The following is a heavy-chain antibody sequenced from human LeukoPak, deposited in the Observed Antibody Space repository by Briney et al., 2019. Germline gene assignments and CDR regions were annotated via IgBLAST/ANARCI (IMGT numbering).Heavy chain of an antibody. CDR1: GFTFSSYG. Sequence: GGSLRLSCAASGFTFSSYGMSWLRQAPGKGLEWVSAISGSGVGTYYADSVKGRFTISRDNSKNTLYLQMNSLRAEDTAVYYCANRVYSYADPFDYWGQETLVIVSS. D-gene: IGHD5-18*01. V-gene: IGHV3-23*01. CDR2: ISGSGVGT. J-gene: IGHJ4*02. CDR3: ANRVYSYADPFDY.